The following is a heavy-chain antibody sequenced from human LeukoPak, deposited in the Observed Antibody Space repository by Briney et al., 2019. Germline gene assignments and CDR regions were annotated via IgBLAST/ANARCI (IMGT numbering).Heavy chain of an antibody. D-gene: IGHD4-17*01. J-gene: IGHJ6*03. CDR1: GGSISSYY. V-gene: IGHV4-4*07. CDR2: IYTSGST. Sequence: PSETLSLTCTVSGGSISSYYWSWIRQPAGKGLEWIGRIYTSGSTNYNPSLKSRVTMSVDTSKNQFSLKLSSVTAADTAVYSCARVLWSTTVTTGVDYYYYMDVWGKGTTVTVSS. CDR3: ARVLWSTTVTTGVDYYYYMDV.